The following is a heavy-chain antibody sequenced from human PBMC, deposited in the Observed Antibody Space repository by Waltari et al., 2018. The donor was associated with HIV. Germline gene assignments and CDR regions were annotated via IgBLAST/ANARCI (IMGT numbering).Heavy chain of an antibody. D-gene: IGHD3-16*02. J-gene: IGHJ4*02. CDR3: ASLMITFGGVVVEQIDC. CDR2: IYYSGST. CDR1: GGSISSSSYY. V-gene: IGHV4-39*01. Sequence: QLQLQESGPGLVKPSETLSLTCTVSGGSISSSSYYWGWIRQPPGKGLEWIGSIYYSGSTYYNPSLKSRVTISVDTSKNQFSLKLSSVTAADTAVYYCASLMITFGGVVVEQIDCWGQGTLVTVSS.